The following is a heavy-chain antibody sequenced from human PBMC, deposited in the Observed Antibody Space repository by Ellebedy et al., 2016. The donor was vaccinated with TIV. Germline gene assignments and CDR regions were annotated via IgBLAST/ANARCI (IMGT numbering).Heavy chain of an antibody. CDR1: GGSFSGYY. Sequence: SETLSLXXAVYGGSFSGYYWSWIRQPPGKGLEWIGEINHSGSTNYNPSLKSRVTISVDTSKNQFSLKLSSVTAADTAVYYCATLTRSDYWGQGTLVTVSS. V-gene: IGHV4-34*01. D-gene: IGHD4-11*01. J-gene: IGHJ4*02. CDR3: ATLTRSDY. CDR2: INHSGST.